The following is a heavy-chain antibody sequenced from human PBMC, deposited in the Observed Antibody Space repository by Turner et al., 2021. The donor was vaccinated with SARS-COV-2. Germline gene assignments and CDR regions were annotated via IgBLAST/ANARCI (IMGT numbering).Heavy chain of an antibody. CDR3: AGGPHPRDFDY. CDR1: GFTVSSNY. V-gene: IGHV3-53*02. CDR2: SNSDGNT. Sequence: EVPPVETGGGLIQPGGFLRLPRSASGFTVSSNYLSWVRRAPGKGMRWGAVSNSDGNTDNGGSVKGRFNISRKNSKKTLYLKMDGMGAEDTAMYYCAGGPHPRDFDYWGQGTLVTVSS. J-gene: IGHJ4*02.